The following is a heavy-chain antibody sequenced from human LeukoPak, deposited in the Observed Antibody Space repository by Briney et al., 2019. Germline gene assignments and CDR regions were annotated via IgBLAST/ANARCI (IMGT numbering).Heavy chain of an antibody. CDR1: GFTFSSYS. V-gene: IGHV3-21*04. CDR3: AKDRARSNYDILTGQFDY. J-gene: IGHJ4*02. D-gene: IGHD3-9*01. Sequence: GGSLRLSCAASGFTFSSYSINWVRQAPGKGLEWVSSISSSSSYIYYADSVKGRFTISRDNAKNSLYLQMNSLRAEDTALYYCAKDRARSNYDILTGQFDYWGQGTQVTVSS. CDR2: ISSSSSYI.